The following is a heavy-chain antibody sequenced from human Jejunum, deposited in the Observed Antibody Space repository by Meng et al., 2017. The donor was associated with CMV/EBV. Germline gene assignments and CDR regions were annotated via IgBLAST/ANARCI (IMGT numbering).Heavy chain of an antibody. CDR2: IKSKADGETV. Sequence: EVQLVESXXDLVKXGGSLRVSXAASGFTFSNAWMNWVRQAPGRGLEWVGRIKSKADGETVDYAAPVKGRFTISRDNARNTLYLQVGSLRVEDTAVYYCLRGGDGSSYGRFDPWGQGTLFTVSS. J-gene: IGHJ5*02. V-gene: IGHV3-15*05. CDR1: GFTFSNAW. CDR3: LRGGDGSSYGRFDP. D-gene: IGHD3-10*01.